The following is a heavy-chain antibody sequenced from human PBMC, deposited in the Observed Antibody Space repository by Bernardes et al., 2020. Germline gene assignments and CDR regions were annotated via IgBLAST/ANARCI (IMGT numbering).Heavy chain of an antibody. Sequence: ASVKVSCKASGYTFTSYAMNWVRQAPGQGLEWMGWINTNTGNPTYAQGFTGRFVFSLDTSVSTAYLQISSLKAEDTAVYYCAREWYSSSWPGLSYYYGMDVWGQGTTVTVSS. V-gene: IGHV7-4-1*02. CDR1: GYTFTSYA. CDR2: INTNTGNP. D-gene: IGHD6-13*01. J-gene: IGHJ6*02. CDR3: AREWYSSSWPGLSYYYGMDV.